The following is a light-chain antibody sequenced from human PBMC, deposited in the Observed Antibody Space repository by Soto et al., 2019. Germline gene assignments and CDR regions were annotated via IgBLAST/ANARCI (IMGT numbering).Light chain of an antibody. V-gene: IGKV3-15*01. CDR1: QSVSSS. J-gene: IGKJ1*01. CDR3: QQYDNWPWT. Sequence: EMVMTQSPATLSVSPGEKATLSCRASQSVSSSLAWYQQIPGQAPRLLIYGASTRATAIPARFSGSGSGTDFTLTISRLQSEDFASYYCQQYDNWPWTFGQGTKVEIK. CDR2: GAS.